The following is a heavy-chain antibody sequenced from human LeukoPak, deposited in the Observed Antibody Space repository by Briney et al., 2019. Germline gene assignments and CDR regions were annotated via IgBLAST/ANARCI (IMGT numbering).Heavy chain of an antibody. Sequence: ASVKVSCKASGYTFTSYDINWVRQATGQGLGWMGWMNPNSGNTGYAQKFQGRVTMTRNTSISTAYMELSSLRSEDTAVYYCAREVEKREWLSPKPDFDPWGQGTLVTVSS. CDR2: MNPNSGNT. J-gene: IGHJ5*02. CDR1: GYTFTSYD. V-gene: IGHV1-8*01. CDR3: AREVEKREWLSPKPDFDP. D-gene: IGHD3-3*01.